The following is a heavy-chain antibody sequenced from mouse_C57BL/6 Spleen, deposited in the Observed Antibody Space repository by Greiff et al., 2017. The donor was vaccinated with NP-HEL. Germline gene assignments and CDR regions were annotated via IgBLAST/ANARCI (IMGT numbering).Heavy chain of an antibody. CDR3: AREEKLGRYFDY. CDR2: IDPSDSET. J-gene: IGHJ2*01. V-gene: IGHV1-52*01. D-gene: IGHD4-1*01. CDR1: GYTFTSYW. Sequence: VQLQQPGAELVRPGSSVKLSCKASGYTFTSYWMHWVKQRPIQGLEWIGNIDPSDSETHYNQKFKDKATLTVDKSSSTAYMQLSSLTSEDSAVYYCAREEKLGRYFDYWGQGTTLTVSS.